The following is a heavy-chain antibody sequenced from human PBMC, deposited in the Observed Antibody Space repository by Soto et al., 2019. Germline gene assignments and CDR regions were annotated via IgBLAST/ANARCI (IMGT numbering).Heavy chain of an antibody. CDR3: AKGRSGSYFDY. D-gene: IGHD1-26*01. CDR2: ISGSGGST. CDR1: GFTFSNHA. J-gene: IGHJ4*02. Sequence: EVHLLESGGGLVQPGGSLRLSCAASGFTFSNHAMSWVRQASGKGLEWVSGISGSGGSTDDADSVKGRFTISRDNSKNTLYLQMNSLRAEHTAVYYCAKGRSGSYFDYWGQGTLVTVSS. V-gene: IGHV3-23*01.